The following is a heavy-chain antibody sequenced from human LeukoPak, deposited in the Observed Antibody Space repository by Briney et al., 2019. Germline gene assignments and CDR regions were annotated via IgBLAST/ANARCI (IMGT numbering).Heavy chain of an antibody. V-gene: IGHV3-33*01. Sequence: GRSLRLSCAASGFTFTTYGIHWVRQAPGKGLDWVAVIWDAGNAEYYADSVKGRFTISRDNSKNTLYLQMNSLGAEDTAVYYCAREGASSSFGYWGQGTLVTVSS. CDR1: GFTFTTYG. CDR2: IWDAGNAE. CDR3: AREGASSSFGY. J-gene: IGHJ4*02. D-gene: IGHD6-13*01.